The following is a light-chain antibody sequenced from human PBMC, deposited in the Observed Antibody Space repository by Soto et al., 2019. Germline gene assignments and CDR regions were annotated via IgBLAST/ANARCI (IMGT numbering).Light chain of an antibody. Sequence: IVMTHSRATVSVCPEEKVKLSCRPSQDIRSSLASYQQKPGQAPRLIIYGASIRATGVPATFSGSGSGTEFTLSISSLQSEDFAVYYCQQYDNWPLTFGGGTKVDIK. CDR1: QDIRSS. CDR2: GAS. V-gene: IGKV3-15*01. J-gene: IGKJ4*01. CDR3: QQYDNWPLT.